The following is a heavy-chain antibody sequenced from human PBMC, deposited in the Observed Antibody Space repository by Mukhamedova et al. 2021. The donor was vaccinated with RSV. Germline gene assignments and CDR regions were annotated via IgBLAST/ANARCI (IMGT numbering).Heavy chain of an antibody. Sequence: GSINYSGSTYYNPSLKSRVTIPEDTPKNQFSRKLTPVTPADTPVYYCARRQIVPTIDRNWFDPWGQGTLATASP. CDR3: ARRQIVPTIDRNWFDP. CDR2: INYSGST. V-gene: IGHV4-39*01. D-gene: IGHD5-12*01. J-gene: IGHJ5*02.